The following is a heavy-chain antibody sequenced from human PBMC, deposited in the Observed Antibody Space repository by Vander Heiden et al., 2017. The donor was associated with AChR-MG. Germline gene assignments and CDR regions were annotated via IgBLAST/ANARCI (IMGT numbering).Heavy chain of an antibody. CDR3: VQHRRYSSGWNDFDY. CDR1: GFTFSSYG. CDR2: IRYDGSNK. Sequence: QVQLVESGGGVVQPGGSLRLSCAASGFTFSSYGMHWVRQAPGKGLEWVAFIRYDGSNKYYADSVKGRFTISRDNSKNTLYLQMNSLRAEDTAVYYCVQHRRYSSGWNDFDYWGQGTLVTVSS. D-gene: IGHD6-19*01. V-gene: IGHV3-30*02. J-gene: IGHJ4*02.